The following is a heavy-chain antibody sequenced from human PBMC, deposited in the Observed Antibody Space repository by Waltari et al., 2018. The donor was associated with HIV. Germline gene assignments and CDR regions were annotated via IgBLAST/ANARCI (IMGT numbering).Heavy chain of an antibody. Sequence: QVQLVQWGGGVVQPGRSLRLSCAASGFTFNHYGMSWVRQTPGKGLGCGAVIWYYGSKKYDADSVKGRFTISRDNSKNRLYLQMNSLRVDDTAVDLCARGAPCDGYNSDWYVDLWGRGTLVTVSS. J-gene: IGHJ2*01. CDR1: GFTFNHYG. CDR3: ARGAPCDGYNSDWYVDL. V-gene: IGHV3-33*01. CDR2: IWYYGSKK. D-gene: IGHD5-12*01.